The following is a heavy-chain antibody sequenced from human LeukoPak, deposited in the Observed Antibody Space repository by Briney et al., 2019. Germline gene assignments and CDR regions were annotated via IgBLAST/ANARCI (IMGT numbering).Heavy chain of an antibody. CDR3: ARLYDSSGWGFDY. D-gene: IGHD3-22*01. CDR2: IYHSGST. Sequence: PSQTLSLTCAVSGGSISSGGYSWSWIRQPPGKGLEWIGYIYHSGSTYYNPSLKSRVTISVDRSKNQFSLKLSSVTAADTAVYYCARLYDSSGWGFDYWGQGTLVTVSS. V-gene: IGHV4-30-2*01. CDR1: GGSISSGGYS. J-gene: IGHJ4*02.